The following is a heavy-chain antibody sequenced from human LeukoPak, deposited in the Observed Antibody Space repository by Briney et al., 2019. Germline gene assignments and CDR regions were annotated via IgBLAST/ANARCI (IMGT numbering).Heavy chain of an antibody. J-gene: IGHJ3*02. Sequence: ASVKVSCKASGYTFTSYDINWARQATGQGLEWMGWINPNSGNTGYAQKFQGRVTITRNTSISTAYMELSSLRSEDTAVYYCARGQRHYGSGTPNHDAFDIWGQGTMVTVSS. CDR2: INPNSGNT. CDR1: GYTFTSYD. V-gene: IGHV1-8*03. CDR3: ARGQRHYGSGTPNHDAFDI. D-gene: IGHD3-10*01.